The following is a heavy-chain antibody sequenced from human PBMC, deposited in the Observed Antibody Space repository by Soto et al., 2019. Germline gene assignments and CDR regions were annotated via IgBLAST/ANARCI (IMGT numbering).Heavy chain of an antibody. D-gene: IGHD2-2*01. J-gene: IGHJ4*02. CDR1: GYTFTGYY. V-gene: IGHV1-2*04. Sequence: GASVKVSCKASGYTFTGYYMHWVRQAPGQGLEWMGWINPNSGGTNYAQKFQGWVTTTRDTSISTAYMELSRLRSDDTAVYYCAREYCSSTSCYEAFDYWGQGTLVTVSS. CDR3: AREYCSSTSCYEAFDY. CDR2: INPNSGGT.